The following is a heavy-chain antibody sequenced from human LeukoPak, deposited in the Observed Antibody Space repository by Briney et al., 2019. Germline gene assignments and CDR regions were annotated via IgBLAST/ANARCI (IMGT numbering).Heavy chain of an antibody. CDR2: LSGSGGNA. CDR1: GFTFSSYA. Sequence: PGGSLTLSCTASGFTFSSYAMTWVRQAPGKGLEWVSALSGSGGNAYYADSVKGRFTISRDNSKNTLYLQMNSLRGEDTAKYYCAKVASLCTSTSCVRGGFDYWGQRTLVSVSS. D-gene: IGHD2-2*01. CDR3: AKVASLCTSTSCVRGGFDY. J-gene: IGHJ4*02. V-gene: IGHV3-23*01.